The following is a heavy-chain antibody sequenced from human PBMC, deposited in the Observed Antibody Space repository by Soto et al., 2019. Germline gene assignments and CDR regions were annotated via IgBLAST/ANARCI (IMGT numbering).Heavy chain of an antibody. J-gene: IGHJ6*02. D-gene: IGHD6-13*01. CDR3: ASSQQLDYYYGMDV. Sequence: PSETLSLTCAVSGGSISSSNWWSWVRQPPGKGLEWIGEIYHSGSTNYNPSLKSRVTISVDKSKNQFSLKLSSVTAADTAVYYCASSQQLDYYYGMDVWGQGTTVTVSS. V-gene: IGHV4-4*02. CDR1: GGSISSSNW. CDR2: IYHSGST.